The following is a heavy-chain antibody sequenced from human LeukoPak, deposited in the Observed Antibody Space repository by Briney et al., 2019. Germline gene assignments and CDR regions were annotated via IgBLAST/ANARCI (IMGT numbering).Heavy chain of an antibody. V-gene: IGHV3-30*18. CDR3: AKDRRNYDILSGYYDY. J-gene: IGHJ4*02. CDR2: ISYDGSSK. Sequence: GGSLRLSCAASGFTFSAYAMHRVRQAPGKGLEWVALISYDGSSKYYADSVKGRFTISRDKSKNTLYLQMDTLRAEDTAVYYCAKDRRNYDILSGYYDYWGQGTLVTVSS. CDR1: GFTFSAYA. D-gene: IGHD3-9*01.